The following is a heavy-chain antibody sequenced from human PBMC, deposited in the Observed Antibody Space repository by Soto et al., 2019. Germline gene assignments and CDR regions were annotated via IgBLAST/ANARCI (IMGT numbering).Heavy chain of an antibody. D-gene: IGHD3-10*01. V-gene: IGHV4-39*01. J-gene: IGHJ6*02. CDR2: IYYSGST. CDR3: ARHPPYGSGSYYTVTYYYGMDV. CDR1: GGSISSSSYY. Sequence: SETLSLTCTVSGGSISSSSYYWGWIRQPPGKGLEWIGSIYYSGSTYYNPSLKSRVTISVDTSKNQFSLMLSSVTAADTAVYYCARHPPYGSGSYYTVTYYYGMDVWGQGTLVTVSS.